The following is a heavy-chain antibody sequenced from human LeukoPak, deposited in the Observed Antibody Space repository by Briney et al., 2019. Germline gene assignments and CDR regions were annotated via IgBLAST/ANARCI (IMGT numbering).Heavy chain of an antibody. J-gene: IGHJ3*02. CDR2: ISGTADSK. D-gene: IGHD3-16*01. Sequence: GGSLRLSCAASRFIFRNYAMRWVRQAPGRGLEWLSIISGTADSKYYADSVKGRFTISRDNPRSTLYLEMNILRAEDTAVYYCAKADATIGGAFDTWGQGTMVIVSS. CDR1: RFIFRNYA. V-gene: IGHV3-23*01. CDR3: AKADATIGGAFDT.